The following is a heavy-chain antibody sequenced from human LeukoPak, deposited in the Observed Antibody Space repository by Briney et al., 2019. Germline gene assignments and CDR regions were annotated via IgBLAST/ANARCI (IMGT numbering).Heavy chain of an antibody. V-gene: IGHV3-21*01. D-gene: IGHD4-17*01. CDR2: ISSSSSYI. Sequence: PGGSLRLSCAASGFTFSSYSINWVRQAPGKGLEWVSSISSSSSYISYADSVMGRFTISRDNAKNSLYLQMNSLRAEDTAVYYCARDTDYGDSGLDYWGQGTLVTVSS. J-gene: IGHJ4*02. CDR1: GFTFSSYS. CDR3: ARDTDYGDSGLDY.